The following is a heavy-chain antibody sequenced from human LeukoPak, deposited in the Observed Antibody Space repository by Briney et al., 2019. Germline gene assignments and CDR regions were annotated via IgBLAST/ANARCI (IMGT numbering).Heavy chain of an antibody. D-gene: IGHD6-19*01. J-gene: IGHJ6*02. CDR1: GYSFTSYW. Sequence: GESLKISCKGSGYSFTSYWIGWARQMPGKGLEWMGIIYPGDSDTRYSPSFQGQVTISADKSISTAYLQWSSLKASDTAMYYCARHGSGWTPYYYYYGMDVWGQGTTVTVSS. CDR3: ARHGSGWTPYYYYYGMDV. V-gene: IGHV5-51*01. CDR2: IYPGDSDT.